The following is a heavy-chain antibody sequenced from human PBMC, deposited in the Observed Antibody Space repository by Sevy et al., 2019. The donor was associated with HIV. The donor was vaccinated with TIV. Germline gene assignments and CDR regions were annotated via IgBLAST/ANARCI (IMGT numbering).Heavy chain of an antibody. V-gene: IGHV3-48*03. J-gene: IGHJ4*02. Sequence: GGSLRLSCAASGFTFNTYEMNWVRQAPGKGLEWLSYINSGGSTMYYADSVKGRFTISRYNDKNSLYLQMNSLRVEDTAVYYCATNKVMAVWGQGTLVTVSS. CDR3: ATNKVMAV. D-gene: IGHD3-16*01. CDR2: INSGGSTM. CDR1: GFTFNTYE.